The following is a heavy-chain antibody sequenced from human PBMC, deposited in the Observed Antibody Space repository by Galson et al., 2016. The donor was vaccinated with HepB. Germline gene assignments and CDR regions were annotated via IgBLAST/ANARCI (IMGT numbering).Heavy chain of an antibody. J-gene: IGHJ6*02. D-gene: IGHD3-16*01. CDR2: IFYSGSP. Sequence: LTCTVSGASMRTGDYYWTWIRQPPGKDLELIGYIFYSGSPYYNPSPKSRVSISADMSNKQFSLKLSSVSAADTAVYFCARGGRFYFYGMDVWGQGTTVTVSS. V-gene: IGHV4-30-4*01. CDR1: GASMRTGDYY. CDR3: ARGGRFYFYGMDV.